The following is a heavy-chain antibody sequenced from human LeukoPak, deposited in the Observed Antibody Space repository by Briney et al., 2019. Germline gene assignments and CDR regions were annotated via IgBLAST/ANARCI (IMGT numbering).Heavy chain of an antibody. J-gene: IGHJ4*02. CDR2: IRYDGSNK. CDR3: AKDFSLYYYDSSGYGSTLNC. V-gene: IGHV3-30*02. D-gene: IGHD3-22*01. Sequence: GGSLRLSCAASGFTFSSYGMHWVRQAPGKGLEWVAFIRYDGSNKYYADSVKGRFTTSRDNSKNTLYLQMNSLRAEDTAVYYCAKDFSLYYYDSSGYGSTLNCWGQGTLVTVFS. CDR1: GFTFSSYG.